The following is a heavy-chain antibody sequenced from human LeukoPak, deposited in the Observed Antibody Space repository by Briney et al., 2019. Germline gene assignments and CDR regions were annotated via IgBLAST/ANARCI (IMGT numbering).Heavy chain of an antibody. J-gene: IGHJ4*02. CDR3: ASHKSSSSWPDFGY. D-gene: IGHD6-13*01. Sequence: GASVKVSCKASGGTFSSYAISWVRQAPGQGLEWMGGIIPIFGTANYAQKFQGRVTITADESTSTAYMELSSLRSEDTAVYYCASHKSSSSWPDFGYWGQGTLVTVSS. CDR1: GGTFSSYA. CDR2: IIPIFGTA. V-gene: IGHV1-69*13.